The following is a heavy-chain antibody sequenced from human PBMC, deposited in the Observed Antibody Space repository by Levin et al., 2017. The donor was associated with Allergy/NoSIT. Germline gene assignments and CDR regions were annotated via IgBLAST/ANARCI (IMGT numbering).Heavy chain of an antibody. J-gene: IGHJ4*02. D-gene: IGHD6-13*01. Sequence: SETLSLTCTVSGGSISSSSYYWGWIRQPPGKGLEWIGSIYYSGSTYYNPSLKSRVTISVDTSKNQFSLKLISVTAADTAVYYCARVGSSWYESDYWGQGTLVTVSS. V-gene: IGHV4-39*01. CDR3: ARVGSSWYESDY. CDR1: GGSISSSSYY. CDR2: IYYSGST.